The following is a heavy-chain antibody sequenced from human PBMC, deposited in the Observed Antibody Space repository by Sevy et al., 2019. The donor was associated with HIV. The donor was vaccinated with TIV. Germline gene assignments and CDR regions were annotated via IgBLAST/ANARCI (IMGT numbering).Heavy chain of an antibody. J-gene: IGHJ4*02. Sequence: GGSLRLSCAASGFTFSSYWMSWVRQAPGKGLEWVANIKQDGSGKYYVDSVKGRLTISRDNAKNSRYLQMNSLRAEDTAVYYCARDMSLTYYDFWSGYDYWGQGTLVTVSS. CDR3: ARDMSLTYYDFWSGYDY. D-gene: IGHD3-3*01. V-gene: IGHV3-7*01. CDR2: IKQDGSGK. CDR1: GFTFSSYW.